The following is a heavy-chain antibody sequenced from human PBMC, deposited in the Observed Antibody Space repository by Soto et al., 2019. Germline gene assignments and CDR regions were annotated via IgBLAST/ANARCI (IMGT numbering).Heavy chain of an antibody. CDR2: INAGNGNT. Sequence: ASVKVSCKASGYTFTSYAMHWVRQAPGQRLEWMGWINAGNGNTKYSQKFQGRVTITRDTSASTAYMELSSLRSEDTAVYYCARVVLTGYVCFDYWGEGTLVTVSS. V-gene: IGHV1-3*01. J-gene: IGHJ4*02. CDR1: GYTFTSYA. D-gene: IGHD3-9*01. CDR3: ARVVLTGYVCFDY.